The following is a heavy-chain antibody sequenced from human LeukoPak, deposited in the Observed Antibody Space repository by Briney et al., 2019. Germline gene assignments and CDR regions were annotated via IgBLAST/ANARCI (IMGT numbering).Heavy chain of an antibody. CDR3: ARDSASESHAYTFDY. D-gene: IGHD5-24*01. CDR2: INLRTGGT. J-gene: IGHJ4*02. CDR1: GFPFTDFY. Sequence: ASVKVSCKASGFPFTDFYIHWVRQAPGQGLAWMGEINLRTGGTKYVQNLQGRVTMTRDTSITTAYVELSRLTSDDTAMYYCARDSASESHAYTFDYWGQGALVTVSS. V-gene: IGHV1-2*02.